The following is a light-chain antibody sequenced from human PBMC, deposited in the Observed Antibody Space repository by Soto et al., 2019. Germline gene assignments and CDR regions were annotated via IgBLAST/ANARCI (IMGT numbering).Light chain of an antibody. J-gene: IGLJ1*01. CDR2: DVR. CDR1: RNHVGDYNY. CDR3: SSFTSRHTYV. V-gene: IGLV2-14*01. Sequence: QPSPSQPASGSESPGQTITISCTGTRNHVGDYNYVSWYQQNPGKAPKLLIYDVRYRPSGVSNRFSCSKSGNTAYLIISGLQAEDEADYYCSSFTSRHTYVFGSGTKVTVL.